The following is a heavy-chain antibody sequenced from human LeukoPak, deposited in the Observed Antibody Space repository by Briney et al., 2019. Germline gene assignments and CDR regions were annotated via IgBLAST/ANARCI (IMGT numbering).Heavy chain of an antibody. V-gene: IGHV3-23*01. D-gene: IGHD2-2*01. CDR1: GFTFSSYA. CDR2: ISGSGGST. CDR3: APERGIVVVPAVDY. Sequence: GGSLRLSCAASGFTFSSYAMSWVRQAPGKGLEWISAISGSGGSTYYADSVKGRFTISRDNSKNTLYLQMNSLRAEDTAVYYCAPERGIVVVPAVDYWGQGTLVTVSS. J-gene: IGHJ4*02.